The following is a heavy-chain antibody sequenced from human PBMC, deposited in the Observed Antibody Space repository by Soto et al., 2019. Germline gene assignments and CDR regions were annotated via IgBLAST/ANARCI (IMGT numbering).Heavy chain of an antibody. CDR2: IYYSGST. CDR1: GCAISSGGYY. CDR3: ARDPRYGSGSNGGDGMAL. Sequence: QVELQESGPGLVKPSQTLALTCTVSGCAISSGGYYWSWMRQHPGKGLEWIGYIYYSGSTYYNPSLKIRVTISVDTSKNQFSLKLRSVTAADTAVYYCARDPRYGSGSNGGDGMALWGQGTTVTVSS. V-gene: IGHV4-31*03. J-gene: IGHJ6*02. D-gene: IGHD3-10*01.